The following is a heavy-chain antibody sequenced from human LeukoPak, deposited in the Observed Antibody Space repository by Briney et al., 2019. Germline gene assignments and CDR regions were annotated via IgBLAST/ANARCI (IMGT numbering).Heavy chain of an antibody. Sequence: SVKVSCKASGGTFSSYAISWVRQAPGQGLEWMGRIIPILGIANYAQKFQGRVTITTDESTSTAYMELSSLRPEDTAVYYCARATELELLTAPPDIWGQGTMVTVSS. V-gene: IGHV1-69*04. D-gene: IGHD1-7*01. CDR1: GGTFSSYA. CDR3: ARATELELLTAPPDI. CDR2: IIPILGIA. J-gene: IGHJ3*02.